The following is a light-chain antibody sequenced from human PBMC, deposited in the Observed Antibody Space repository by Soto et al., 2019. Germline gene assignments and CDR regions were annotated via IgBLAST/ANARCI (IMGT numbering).Light chain of an antibody. CDR2: EGS. CDR1: SSDVGSYNL. J-gene: IGLJ2*01. Sequence: QSALTQPASVSGSPGQSITISCTGTSSDVGSYNLVSWYQQHPGKAPKLMIYEGSKRPSGVSNRFSSSKSGNTASLTISGLQAEDEADYYCCSYAGSSTFVVFGGGTQLTVL. V-gene: IGLV2-23*03. CDR3: CSYAGSSTFVV.